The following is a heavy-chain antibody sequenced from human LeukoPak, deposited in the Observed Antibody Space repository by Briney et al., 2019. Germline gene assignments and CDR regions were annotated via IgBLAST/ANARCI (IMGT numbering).Heavy chain of an antibody. CDR2: ISAYNGNT. V-gene: IGHV1-18*01. CDR1: GYTFTSYG. D-gene: IGHD3-10*01. CDR3: ARDRMVRGAHKHFDL. J-gene: IGHJ2*01. Sequence: GASVKVSCKASGYTFTSYGISWVRQAPGQGLEWMGWISAYNGNTNYAQKLQGRVTVTTDTSTSTAYMELRSLRSDDTAVYYCARDRMVRGAHKHFDLWGRGTLVTVSS.